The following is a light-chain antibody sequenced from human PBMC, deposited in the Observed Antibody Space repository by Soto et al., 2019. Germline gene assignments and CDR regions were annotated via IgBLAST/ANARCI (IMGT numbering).Light chain of an antibody. Sequence: QSALAQPASVSGSPGQSITISCTGTSSDVGGYNYVSWYQHHPGKAPKLMIYEVSNRPSGVSNRFSGSKSGNTASLTISGLQAEDEADYYCSSYTSSSTYGFGTGTKATV. CDR1: SSDVGGYNY. CDR2: EVS. CDR3: SSYTSSSTYG. J-gene: IGLJ1*01. V-gene: IGLV2-14*01.